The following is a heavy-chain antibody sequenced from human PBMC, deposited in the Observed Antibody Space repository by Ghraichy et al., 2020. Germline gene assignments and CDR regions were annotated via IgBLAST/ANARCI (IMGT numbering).Heavy chain of an antibody. J-gene: IGHJ3*01. D-gene: IGHD2-15*01. CDR1: GLTFSSYT. CDR3: ARDWGYCSGGRCYLDAFDL. CDR2: IDSSSSYI. Sequence: GGSLRLSCAASGLTFSSYTMNWVRQAPGKGLEWVSFIDSSSSYIYSSDSVKGRFTTSRDNAKNSLYLQMNSLRVEDTAMYYCARDWGYCSGGRCYLDAFDLWGQGTMVTVSS. V-gene: IGHV3-21*01.